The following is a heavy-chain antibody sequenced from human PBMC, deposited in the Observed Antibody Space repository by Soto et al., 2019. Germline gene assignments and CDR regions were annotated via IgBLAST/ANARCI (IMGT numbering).Heavy chain of an antibody. CDR2: FYPGDSTS. Sequence: GESLKISCKTSGYSFISYWVAWVRQLPGKGLEWMGTFYPGDSTSTYSPSFQGQVTISVDKSITAAYLQLSSLKASDTAMYYCARIIGYCRNNDCSWTFDIWGQGTMVTVSS. CDR1: GYSFISYW. CDR3: ARIIGYCRNNDCSWTFDI. V-gene: IGHV5-51*01. J-gene: IGHJ3*02. D-gene: IGHD2-15*01.